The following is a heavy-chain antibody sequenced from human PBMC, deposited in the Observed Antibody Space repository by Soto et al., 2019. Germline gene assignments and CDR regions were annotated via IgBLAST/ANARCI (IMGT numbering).Heavy chain of an antibody. J-gene: IGHJ6*02. V-gene: IGHV1-69*13. CDR2: IIPIFGTA. D-gene: IGHD1-26*01. Sequence: QVQLVQSGAEVKKPGASVKVSCKASGYTFTTYAMHWVRQAPGQRLEWMGGIIPIFGTANYAQKFQGRVTITADKSTSTAYMELSSLRSEDTAVYYCARYRAYYYYYGMDVWGQGTTVTVSS. CDR3: ARYRAYYYYYGMDV. CDR1: GYTFTTYA.